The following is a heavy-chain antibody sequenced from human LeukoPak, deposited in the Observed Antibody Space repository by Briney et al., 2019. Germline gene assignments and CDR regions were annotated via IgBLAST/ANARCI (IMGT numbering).Heavy chain of an antibody. CDR1: GGTFSSYA. V-gene: IGHV1-69*05. Sequence: GASVKVSCKASGGTFSSYAISWVRQAPGQGLEWMGGIIPIFGTANYAQKFQGRVTITTDESTSTAYMELSSLRFEDTAVYYCAWGTTVVPPYYYYMDVWGKGTTVTVSS. J-gene: IGHJ6*03. D-gene: IGHD3-16*01. CDR3: AWGTTVVPPYYYYMDV. CDR2: IIPIFGTA.